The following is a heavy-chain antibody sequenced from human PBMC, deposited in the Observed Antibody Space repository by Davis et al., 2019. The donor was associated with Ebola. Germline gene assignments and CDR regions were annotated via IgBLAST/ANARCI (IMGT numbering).Heavy chain of an antibody. V-gene: IGHV3-23*01. CDR2: ISGSGGST. CDR1: GFTFSSYA. J-gene: IGHJ4*02. CDR3: TRPQKGCYFDY. Sequence: GGSLRLSCAASGFTFSSYAMSWVRQAPGKGLEWVSAISGSGGSTYYADSVKGRFTISRDNSKNTLYLQMNSLRAEDTAVYYCTRPQKGCYFDYWGQGTLVTVSS.